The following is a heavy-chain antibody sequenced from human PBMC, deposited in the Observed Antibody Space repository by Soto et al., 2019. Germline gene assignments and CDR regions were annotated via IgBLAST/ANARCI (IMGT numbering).Heavy chain of an antibody. CDR1: GYRFTSYW. CDR3: ARHFDSSGYYPDF. J-gene: IGHJ4*02. CDR2: IYPDDSDI. Sequence: PGESLKISCKGSGYRFTSYWIAWVRQMPGKGLEWVGIIYPDDSDIKYSPSFQGQVTISADRSNSTAYLQWGSLRASDTAMYFCARHFDSSGYYPDFWGQGTQVTVSS. D-gene: IGHD3-22*01. V-gene: IGHV5-51*01.